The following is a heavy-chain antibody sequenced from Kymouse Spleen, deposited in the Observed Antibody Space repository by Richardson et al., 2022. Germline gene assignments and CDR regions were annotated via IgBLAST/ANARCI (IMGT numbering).Heavy chain of an antibody. J-gene: IGHJ2*01. V-gene: IGHV3-7*01. D-gene: IGHD3-9*01. CDR1: GFTFSSYW. Sequence: VQLVESGGGLVQPGGSLRLSCAASGFTFSSYWMSWVRQAPGKGLEWVANIKQDGSEKYYVDSVKGRFTISRDNAKNSLYLQMNSLRAEDTAVYYCARYNWNYDILTGYYNWYFDLWGRGTLVTVSS. CDR3: ARYNWNYDILTGYYNWYFDL. CDR2: IKQDGSEK.